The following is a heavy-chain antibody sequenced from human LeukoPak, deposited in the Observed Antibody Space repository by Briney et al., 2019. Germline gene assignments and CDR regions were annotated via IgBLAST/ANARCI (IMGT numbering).Heavy chain of an antibody. CDR3: ATGSITMVRGVLNGAFDI. J-gene: IGHJ3*02. D-gene: IGHD3-10*01. V-gene: IGHV1-24*01. CDR1: GYTLTELS. CDR2: LDPEDGET. Sequence: ASVKVSCKVSGYTLTELSMHWVRQAPGKGLEWMGGLDPEDGETIYAQKFQGRVTMTEDTSTDTAYMELSSLRSEDTAVYYCATGSITMVRGVLNGAFDIWGQGTMVTVSS.